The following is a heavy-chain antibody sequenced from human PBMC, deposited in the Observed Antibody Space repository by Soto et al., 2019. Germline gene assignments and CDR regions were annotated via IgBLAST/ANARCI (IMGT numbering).Heavy chain of an antibody. CDR2: IVVGSGNT. Sequence: QMQLVQSGPEVKKPGTSVKVSCKASGFTFTSSATQWVRQARGQRLEWIGWIVVGSGNTNYAQKFQERVTITRDMSTSTAYMELSSLRSEDTAVYYCAGQVVAALGDAFDIWGQGTMVTVSS. CDR1: GFTFTSSA. D-gene: IGHD2-15*01. J-gene: IGHJ3*02. V-gene: IGHV1-58*02. CDR3: AGQVVAALGDAFDI.